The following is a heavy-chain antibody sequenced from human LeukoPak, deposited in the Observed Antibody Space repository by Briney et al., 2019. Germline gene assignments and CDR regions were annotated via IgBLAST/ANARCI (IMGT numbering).Heavy chain of an antibody. CDR3: ARHPTGTYYFDY. J-gene: IGHJ4*02. Sequence: SSETLFLTCTVSGDSISSYYCSWIRQPPGKGLEWIGYIYYSGSTNYNPSLKGRVTISVDTSKNQFSLKLSSVTAADTAVYYCARHPTGTYYFDYWGQGTLVTVSS. CDR2: IYYSGST. V-gene: IGHV4-59*08. D-gene: IGHD1-14*01. CDR1: GDSISSYY.